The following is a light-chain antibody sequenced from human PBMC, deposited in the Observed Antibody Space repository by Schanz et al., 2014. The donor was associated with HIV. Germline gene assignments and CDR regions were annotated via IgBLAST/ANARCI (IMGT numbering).Light chain of an antibody. Sequence: DVHMTQSPSSLSASVGANVTITCRASQNISTYLNWYQQRPGKAPKLLIYAALNLQSGVPSRFSGSGSGTDFTLIISSLQPDDVATYYCQQYETSSWTFGQGTKVEIK. V-gene: IGKV1-39*01. CDR2: AAL. CDR1: QNISTY. J-gene: IGKJ1*01. CDR3: QQYETSSWT.